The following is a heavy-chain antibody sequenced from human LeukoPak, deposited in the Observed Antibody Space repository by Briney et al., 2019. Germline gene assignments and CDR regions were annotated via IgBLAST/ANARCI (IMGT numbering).Heavy chain of an antibody. V-gene: IGHV1-8*01. Sequence: GASVKVSCKASGYTFTSYDINWVRQATGQGLEWMGWMNPNSGNTGYAQKFQGRVTMTRNTSISTAYMELSSLRSEDTAVYYCARGIVRRLWFGELLKGGSRNWFDPWSQGTLVTV. CDR3: ARGIVRRLWFGELLKGGSRNWFDP. D-gene: IGHD3-10*01. CDR2: MNPNSGNT. CDR1: GYTFTSYD. J-gene: IGHJ5*02.